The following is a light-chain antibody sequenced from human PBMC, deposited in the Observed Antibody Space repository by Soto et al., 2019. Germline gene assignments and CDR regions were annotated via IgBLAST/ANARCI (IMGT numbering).Light chain of an antibody. CDR3: AACDDSLSGPV. Sequence: QSVLTQPPSASATPGQRVTITCSGGSSNIGSNYVYWYRQYPGTAPKLLIYSNDQRPSGAPDRFSGSKSGTSASLAISGLRSEDEADYYCAACDDSLSGPVFGGGTKLTVL. CDR2: SND. J-gene: IGLJ2*01. V-gene: IGLV1-47*02. CDR1: SSNIGSNY.